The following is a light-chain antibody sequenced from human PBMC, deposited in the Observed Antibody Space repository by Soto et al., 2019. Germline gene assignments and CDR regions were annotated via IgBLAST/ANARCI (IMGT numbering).Light chain of an antibody. V-gene: IGLV2-8*01. CDR3: SSFTGASTI. J-gene: IGLJ1*01. CDR1: SSDVGGYNY. Sequence: QSVLTQPPSASGSPGQSVTISCTGTSSDVGGYNYVSWYQQHPGKAPKLVIYEVTKRPSGVPDRFSGSKSGNTASLTASGLQAEDEADYYCSSFTGASTIFGTGTKVTVL. CDR2: EVT.